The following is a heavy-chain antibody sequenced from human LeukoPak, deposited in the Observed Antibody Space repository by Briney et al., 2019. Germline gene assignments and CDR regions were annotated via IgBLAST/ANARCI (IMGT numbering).Heavy chain of an antibody. CDR1: GFTFSSYW. D-gene: IGHD5-12*01. J-gene: IGHJ5*02. V-gene: IGHV3-7*01. CDR2: IKQDGSEK. Sequence: GGSLRLSCAASGFTFSSYWMSWVRQAPGKGLEWVANIKQDGSEKYYVDSVKGRFTISRDNVKNSLYLQMNSLRAEDTAVYYCATRGCSGYSSMITWGQGTLVTVSS. CDR3: ATRGCSGYSSMIT.